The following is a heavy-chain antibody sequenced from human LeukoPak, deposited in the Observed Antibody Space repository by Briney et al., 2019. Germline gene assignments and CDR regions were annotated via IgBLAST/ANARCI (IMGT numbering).Heavy chain of an antibody. V-gene: IGHV3-21*01. CDR3: ARVYRWGDFDY. J-gene: IGHJ4*02. Sequence: GGSLRLSCAASGFTFSSYSMNWVRQAPGKGLEWVSSISSSSSYIYYADSVKGRFTISRDNAKDSLYLQMNSLRAEDTAVYYCARVYRWGDFDYWGQGTLVTVSS. CDR1: GFTFSSYS. D-gene: IGHD3-16*01. CDR2: ISSSSSYI.